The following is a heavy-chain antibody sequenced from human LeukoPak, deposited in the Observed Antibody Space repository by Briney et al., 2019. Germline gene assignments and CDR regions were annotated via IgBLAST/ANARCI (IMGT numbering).Heavy chain of an antibody. CDR3: ARGVGYSGYPYFDY. CDR2: IYHSGST. D-gene: IGHD5-12*01. J-gene: IGHJ4*02. V-gene: IGHV4-38-2*01. Sequence: SETLSLTCAVSGYSISSGYYWGWIRQPPGKGLEWIGSIYHSGSTYYNPSLKSRVTISVDTSKNQFSLKLSSVTAADTAVYYCARGVGYSGYPYFDYWGQGTLVTVSP. CDR1: GYSISSGYY.